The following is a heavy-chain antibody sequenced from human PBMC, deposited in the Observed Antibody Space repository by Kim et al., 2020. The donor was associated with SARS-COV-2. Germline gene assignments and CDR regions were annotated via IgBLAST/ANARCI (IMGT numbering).Heavy chain of an antibody. CDR2: IYYSGST. Sequence: SETLSLTCTVSGGSISSSSYYWGWIRQPPGKGLEGIGSIYYSGSTDYNPSLKSRVTISVDTSKNQFSLKLSSVTAADTALSYCAGIMETAMSINWFDPWG. D-gene: IGHD2-8*01. CDR1: GGSISSSSYY. J-gene: IGHJ5*02. CDR3: AGIMETAMSINWFDP. V-gene: IGHV4-39*01.